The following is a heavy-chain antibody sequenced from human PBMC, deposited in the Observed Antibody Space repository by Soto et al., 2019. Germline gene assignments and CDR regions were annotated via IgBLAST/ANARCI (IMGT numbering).Heavy chain of an antibody. J-gene: IGHJ6*02. Sequence: QVQLVQSGAEVKKPGSSVKVSCKASGGTFSSYTISWVRQAPGQGLEWMGRIIPILGIANYAQKFQGRVTITADKSTSTAYMELSSLRSEDTAVYYCATRPTAYYYYYYGMDVWGQGTTVTVSS. CDR3: ATRPTAYYYYYYGMDV. CDR1: GGTFSSYT. V-gene: IGHV1-69*02. CDR2: IIPILGIA.